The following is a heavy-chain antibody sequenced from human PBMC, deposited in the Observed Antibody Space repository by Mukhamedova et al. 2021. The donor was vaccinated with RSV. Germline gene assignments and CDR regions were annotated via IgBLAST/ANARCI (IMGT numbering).Heavy chain of an antibody. D-gene: IGHD1-1*01. CDR3: ARDPVQLSPDYFAY. CDR2: IK. Sequence: IKIYADSVRGRFTISRDNSQNTLYLQMNSLKPEDTGPNYCARDPVQLSPDYFAYWGKGTLVT. V-gene: IGHV3-30-3*01. J-gene: IGHJ4*02.